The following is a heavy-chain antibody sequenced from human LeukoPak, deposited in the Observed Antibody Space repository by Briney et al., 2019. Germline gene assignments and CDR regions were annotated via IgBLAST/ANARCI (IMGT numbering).Heavy chain of an antibody. Sequence: GGSLRLSCAVSGFTFNSFWMSWVRQAPGKGLEWVANIKQDGSEKYYVDSVKGRFTISRDNAKNSLYLQMNSLRAEDTAVYYCARDPNQYYYDSSGYYYGYWGQGTLVTVSS. D-gene: IGHD3-22*01. CDR1: GFTFNSFW. V-gene: IGHV3-7*01. CDR3: ARDPNQYYYDSSGYYYGY. CDR2: IKQDGSEK. J-gene: IGHJ4*02.